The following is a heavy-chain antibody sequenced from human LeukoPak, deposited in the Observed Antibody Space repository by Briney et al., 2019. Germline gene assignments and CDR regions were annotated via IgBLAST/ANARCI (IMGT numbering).Heavy chain of an antibody. CDR3: AREDCGGDCSLFEH. V-gene: IGHV3-21*01. Sequence: GGSLRLSCAASGFTFSSYMNWVRQAPGKGLEWVSSITSGSSYIYYADSVKGRFTISRDNAKSSLFLQMNSLRAEDTAVYYCAREDCGGDCSLFEHWGQGNLVTASS. J-gene: IGHJ4*02. CDR1: GFTFSSY. D-gene: IGHD2-21*02. CDR2: ITSGSSYI.